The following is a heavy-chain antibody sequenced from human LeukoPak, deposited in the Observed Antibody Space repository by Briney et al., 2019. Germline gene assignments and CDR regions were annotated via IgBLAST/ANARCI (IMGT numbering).Heavy chain of an antibody. J-gene: IGHJ4*02. CDR3: AKDMRKWELSVFDY. V-gene: IGHV3-33*06. CDR1: GFTFSSYV. D-gene: IGHD1-26*01. Sequence: SGGSLRLSCAASGFTFSSYVMHWVRQAPGKGLEWVAVIWYDGSNKYYADSVKGRFTISRDNSKNTLYLQMNSLRAEDTAVYYCAKDMRKWELSVFDYWGQGTLVTVSS. CDR2: IWYDGSNK.